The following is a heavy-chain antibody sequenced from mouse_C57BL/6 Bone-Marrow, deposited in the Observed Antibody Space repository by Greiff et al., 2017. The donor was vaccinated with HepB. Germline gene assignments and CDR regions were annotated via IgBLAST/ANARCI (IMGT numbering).Heavy chain of an antibody. D-gene: IGHD1-1*01. V-gene: IGHV1-72*01. CDR3: ARSYATRAWFAY. CDR1: GYTFTSYW. J-gene: IGHJ3*01. CDR2: IYPNSGGT. Sequence: VKLQQPGTELVKPGASVKLSCKASGYTFTSYWMHWVKQRPGRGLEWIGRIYPNSGGTKYNEKFKSKATLTGDKPASTAYMQLSSLPSEDSAVYYCARSYATRAWFAYWGQGTLVTVSA.